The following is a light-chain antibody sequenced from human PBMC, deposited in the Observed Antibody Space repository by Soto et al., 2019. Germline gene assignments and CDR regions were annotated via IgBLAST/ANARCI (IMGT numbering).Light chain of an antibody. V-gene: IGKV1-5*01. J-gene: IGKJ1*01. CDR1: QSISSW. Sequence: DIQMTQSPSTLSASVGDRVTITCRASQSISSWLAWYQQKPGKAPKLLIYDASSLDSGVPSRFSGSGSGTEVTITISRLQPDDFATYYCQQYKGTFGQGTKVEIK. CDR3: QQYKGT. CDR2: DAS.